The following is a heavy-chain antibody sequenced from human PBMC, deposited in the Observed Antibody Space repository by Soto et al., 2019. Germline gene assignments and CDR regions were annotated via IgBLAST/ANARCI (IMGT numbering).Heavy chain of an antibody. V-gene: IGHV4-39*01. CDR1: CCSISSSSYY. CDR2: IYYSGST. CDR3: ARALYYYYYGMEV. Sequence: PSETLSLTCTVACCSISSSSYYWGWIRQPPGKGLEWIGSIYYSGSTYYNPSLKSRVTIYVDTSKNQFSLKLSSLTAADTAVYYCARALYYYYYGMEVWGQGTTVTVPS. J-gene: IGHJ6*02.